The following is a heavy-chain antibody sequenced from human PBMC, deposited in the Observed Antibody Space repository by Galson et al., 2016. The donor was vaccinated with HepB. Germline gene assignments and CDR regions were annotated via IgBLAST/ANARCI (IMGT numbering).Heavy chain of an antibody. CDR2: INKDGSEK. CDR1: GFTFGNYW. CDR3: AIPGINY. Sequence: SLRLSCAASGFTFGNYWMTWVRQATGRGLEWVADINKDGSEKNYVDSVKGRFTISRDDAKNSLYLQMTSLRAEDTAVYYCAIPGINYWGQGTLVTVSS. V-gene: IGHV3-7*05. J-gene: IGHJ4*02. D-gene: IGHD3-3*02.